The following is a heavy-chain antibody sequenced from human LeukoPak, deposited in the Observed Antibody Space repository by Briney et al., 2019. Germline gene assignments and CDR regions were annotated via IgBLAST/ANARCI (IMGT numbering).Heavy chain of an antibody. CDR3: ARGRRGLYFDY. CDR2: IKQDGSEK. CDR1: GFTFSSYW. J-gene: IGHJ4*02. D-gene: IGHD3-10*01. V-gene: IGHV3-7*01. Sequence: PGESLRLSCAASGFTFSSYWMSWVRQAPGKGLEWVANIKQDGSEKYYVDSVKGRFTISRDNAKNSLYLQMNSLRAEDTAVYYCARGRRGLYFDYWGQGTLVTVSS.